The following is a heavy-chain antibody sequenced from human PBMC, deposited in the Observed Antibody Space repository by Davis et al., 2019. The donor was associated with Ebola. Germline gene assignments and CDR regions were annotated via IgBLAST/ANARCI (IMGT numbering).Heavy chain of an antibody. CDR2: ISSSSSTI. CDR1: GFTFSSYS. J-gene: IGHJ4*02. Sequence: GGSLRLSCAASGFTFSSYSMNWVRQAPGKGLEWVSYISSSSSTIYYADSVKGRFTISRDNAKNSLYLQMNSLRAEDTAVYYCHPITMIDYWGQGTLVTVSS. D-gene: IGHD3-22*01. CDR3: HPITMIDY. V-gene: IGHV3-48*04.